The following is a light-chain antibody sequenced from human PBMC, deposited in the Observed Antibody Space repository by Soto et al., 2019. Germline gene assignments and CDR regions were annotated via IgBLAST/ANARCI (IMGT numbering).Light chain of an antibody. Sequence: DIQMTQSPSTLSASVGDRVTITCRASQNIGRSLAWYQQKPGKAPKVLIYQASSLDSGVPSRFSGSGSGTEFTLTINTLQPDDFATYYCQQYEYDWTGGQGTKVDIK. CDR1: QNIGRS. J-gene: IGKJ1*01. CDR3: QQYEYDWT. CDR2: QAS. V-gene: IGKV1-5*03.